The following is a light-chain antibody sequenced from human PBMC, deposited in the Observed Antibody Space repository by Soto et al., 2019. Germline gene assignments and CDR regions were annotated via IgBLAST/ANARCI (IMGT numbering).Light chain of an antibody. V-gene: IGLV2-14*01. CDR3: FSYTSSTAYV. Sequence: QSVLTQPASVSGSPGPSITISCTVTSSDGCGYPEVSWYKIHPGKAPKLMIYEVSNRPSGISNRFSASKSGNTASLTISGLQAEDEADYYCFSYTSSTAYVFGTGTKVTVL. J-gene: IGLJ1*01. CDR1: SSDGCGYPE. CDR2: EVS.